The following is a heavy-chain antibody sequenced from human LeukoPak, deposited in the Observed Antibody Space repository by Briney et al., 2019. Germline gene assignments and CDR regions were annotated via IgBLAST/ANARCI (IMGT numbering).Heavy chain of an antibody. J-gene: IGHJ4*02. CDR1: GFTFSDYY. V-gene: IGHV3-11*04. CDR3: ARDKSISTFDY. D-gene: IGHD5/OR15-5a*01. Sequence: GGSLRLSCAASGFTFSDYYMSWIRQAPGKGLGWTSYISSSGSTIYYADSVKGRFTISRDNAKNSLYLQMNSLRAEDTAVYYCARDKSISTFDYWGQGTLVTVSS. CDR2: ISSSGSTI.